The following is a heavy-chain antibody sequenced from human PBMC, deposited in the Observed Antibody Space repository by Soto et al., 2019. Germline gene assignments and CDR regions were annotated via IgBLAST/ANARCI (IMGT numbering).Heavy chain of an antibody. CDR2: LYYSGST. CDR3: ARVQWELLSYFDY. J-gene: IGHJ4*02. Sequence: SELPSLPDTFTDNSRSSRNYYWAWIRQSPGKGLEWVATLYYSGSTYSNPSLKSRVTISVDTSKNQFSLKLSSVTAADTAVYYCARVQWELLSYFDYWGLGTLVTFS. D-gene: IGHD1-26*01. CDR1: DNSRSSRNYY. V-gene: IGHV4-39*01.